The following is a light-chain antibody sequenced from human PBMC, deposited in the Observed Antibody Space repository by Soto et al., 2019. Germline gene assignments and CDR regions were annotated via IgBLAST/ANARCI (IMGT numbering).Light chain of an antibody. CDR1: QSIGNY. J-gene: IGKJ2*01. CDR2: ASS. CDR3: QQSYNMPYT. V-gene: IGKV1-39*01. Sequence: DIQMTQSPSSLSASVGDRVTITCRASQSIGNYLNWYQQKPGKAPKLLIYASSTLQSGVPSRFSGSGSGTDFTLTISSLQPEDCATYYCQQSYNMPYTFGQGTNLEIK.